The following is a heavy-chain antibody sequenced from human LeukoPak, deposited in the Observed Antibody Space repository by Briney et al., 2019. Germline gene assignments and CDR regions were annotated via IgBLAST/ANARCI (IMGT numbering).Heavy chain of an antibody. V-gene: IGHV3-49*04. CDR3: TRQGDDSSGYYPPEFDP. J-gene: IGHJ5*02. Sequence: PGGSLRLSCAASGFTFGDYAMSWVRQAPGKGLEWVGIIRSKAYGGTTEYAASVKGRFTISRDDSKSIAYLQMNSLKTEDTAVYYCTRQGDDSSGYYPPEFDPWGQGTLVTVSS. CDR2: IRSKAYGGTT. CDR1: GFTFGDYA. D-gene: IGHD3-22*01.